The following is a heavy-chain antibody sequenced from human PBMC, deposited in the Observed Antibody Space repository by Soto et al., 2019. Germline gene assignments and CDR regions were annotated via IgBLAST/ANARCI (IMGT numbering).Heavy chain of an antibody. CDR3: AREMGRFLFSNAALVY. Sequence: SETLSLTCAVYGGSFSGYYWSWIRQPPGKGLEWIGEINHSGSTNYNPSLKSRVTISVDTSKNQFSLKLSSVTAADTAVYYCAREMGRFLFSNAALVYWGQGTLVTVSS. V-gene: IGHV4-34*01. J-gene: IGHJ4*02. D-gene: IGHD2-8*02. CDR1: GGSFSGYY. CDR2: INHSGST.